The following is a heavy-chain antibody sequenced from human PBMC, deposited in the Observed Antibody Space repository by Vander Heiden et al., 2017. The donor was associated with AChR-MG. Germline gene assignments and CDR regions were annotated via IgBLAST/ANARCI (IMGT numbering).Heavy chain of an antibody. CDR1: GLPFTRYW. D-gene: IGHD5-12*01. J-gene: IGHJ3*02. Sequence: EVQLLESAGGSVQPGGSRRLSCAATGLPFTRYWMTWVRQAPGKGLEWVANIKQEGSEKYYADSVKGRFTISRDNAKNSLYMEMNSLRAEDTAVYYCAGENSGWPHAFDIWGQVTMVTVSS. V-gene: IGHV3-7*01. CDR2: IKQEGSEK. CDR3: AGENSGWPHAFDI.